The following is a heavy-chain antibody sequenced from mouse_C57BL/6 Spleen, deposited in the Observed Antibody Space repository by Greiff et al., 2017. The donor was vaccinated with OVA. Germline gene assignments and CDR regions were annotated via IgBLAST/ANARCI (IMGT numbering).Heavy chain of an antibody. CDR2: ISDGGSYT. CDR3: ARDLSLTYAMDY. J-gene: IGHJ4*01. CDR1: GFTFSSYA. D-gene: IGHD2-3*01. V-gene: IGHV5-4*01. Sequence: EVQLVESGGGLVKPGGSLKLSCAASGFTFSSYAMSWVRQTPEKRLEWVATISDGGSYTYYPDNVKGRFTISRDNAKNNLYLQMSHLKSEDTAMYYCARDLSLTYAMDYWGQGTSVTVSS.